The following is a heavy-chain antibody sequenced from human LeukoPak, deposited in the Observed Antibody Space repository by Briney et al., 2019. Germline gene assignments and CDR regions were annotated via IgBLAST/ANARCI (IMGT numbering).Heavy chain of an antibody. D-gene: IGHD5-12*01. CDR3: ARDLWDIVASEDYYYYYYMDV. Sequence: PSETLSLTCTVSGGSISSYYWSWIRQPAGKGLEWIGRIYSSGSTNYNPSLKSRVTMSVDTSKNQFSLKLSSVTAADTAVYYCARDLWDIVASEDYYYYYYMDVWGKGTTVTISS. CDR1: GGSISSYY. J-gene: IGHJ6*03. V-gene: IGHV4-4*07. CDR2: IYSSGST.